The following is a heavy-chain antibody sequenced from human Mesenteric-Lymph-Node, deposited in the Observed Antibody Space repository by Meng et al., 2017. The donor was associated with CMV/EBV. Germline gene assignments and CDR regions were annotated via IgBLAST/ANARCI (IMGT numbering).Heavy chain of an antibody. CDR1: GLNFAEHG. CDR3: ARDSTHGYCSGASCYRFCFDP. J-gene: IGHJ5*02. CDR2: IRSTAYGGTT. D-gene: IGHD2-2*02. V-gene: IGHV3-49*04. Sequence: SCKVSGLNFAEHGLTWVRQRPGKGLEWLGFIRSTAYGGTTEYAASVKGRFTISRDDSKYVAYLQMAGLKTEDSAIYYCARDSTHGYCSGASCYRFCFDPWGQGTRVTVSS.